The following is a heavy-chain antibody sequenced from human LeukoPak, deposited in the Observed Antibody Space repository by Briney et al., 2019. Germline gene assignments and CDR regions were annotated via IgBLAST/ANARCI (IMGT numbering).Heavy chain of an antibody. CDR1: GGSISSYY. V-gene: IGHV4-59*01. CDR3: AAYTYCGGDCYSSWFDP. D-gene: IGHD2-21*02. CDR2: FYYGGST. Sequence: SETLSLTCTVSGGSISSYYWSWIRQPPGKGLEWIGYFYYGGSTNYNPSLKSRVTISVDTSKNQFSLKLSSVTAADTAVYYCAAYTYCGGDCYSSWFDPWGQGTLVTVSS. J-gene: IGHJ5*02.